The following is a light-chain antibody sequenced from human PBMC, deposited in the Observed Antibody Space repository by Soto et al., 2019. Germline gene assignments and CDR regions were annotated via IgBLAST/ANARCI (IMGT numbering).Light chain of an antibody. J-gene: IGKJ1*01. CDR1: QSVTSTY. CDR3: LQCGTSPWT. V-gene: IGKV3-20*01. Sequence: EIALTQSPGTLSLSPGERATLSCRASQSVTSTYLVWFQHKPGQAPRLLIYGASSRATGIPDRFSGSGSGTDFTLTISRLEPEDFAVYYCLQCGTSPWTFGQGTKVEIK. CDR2: GAS.